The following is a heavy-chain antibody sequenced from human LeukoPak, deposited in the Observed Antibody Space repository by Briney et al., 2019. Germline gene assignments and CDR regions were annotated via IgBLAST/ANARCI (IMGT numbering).Heavy chain of an antibody. V-gene: IGHV3-30*19. Sequence: GGSLRLSCAASGFTFSNYGIHWARQAPGKGLEWVAVISYDGGNKYYADSVKGRFTISRDNSKNTLYLQMNSLRAEDTAVYYCARDLSSGWYSLDYWGQGTLVTVSS. CDR3: ARDLSSGWYSLDY. CDR1: GFTFSNYG. CDR2: ISYDGGNK. J-gene: IGHJ4*02. D-gene: IGHD6-19*01.